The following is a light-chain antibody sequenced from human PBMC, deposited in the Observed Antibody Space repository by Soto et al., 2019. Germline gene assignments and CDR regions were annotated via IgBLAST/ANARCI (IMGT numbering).Light chain of an antibody. CDR1: RSVSSN. CDR2: GAS. J-gene: IGKJ4*01. V-gene: IGKV3-15*01. Sequence: EIVMTQSPATLSVSPGERATLSCRASRSVSSNLAWYQQKPGQAPRLLIYGASTRATGIPARFSGSGSGTEFTLIISSLQSEDFAVYSCKQYNGWPLTFGGGTKVEIK. CDR3: KQYNGWPLT.